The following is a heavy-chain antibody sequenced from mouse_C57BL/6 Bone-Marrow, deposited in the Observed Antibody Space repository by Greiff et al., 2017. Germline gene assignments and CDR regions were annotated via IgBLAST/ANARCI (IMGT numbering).Heavy chain of an antibody. J-gene: IGHJ4*01. CDR1: GYTFTSYW. V-gene: IGHV1-52*01. CDR3: SIYSMDY. Sequence: QVQLKESGAELVRPGSSVKLSCTASGYTFTSYWMHWVKQRPIQGLEWIGNIDPSDSETHYNQKFKDKATLTVDKSSRTAYMQLSSLTSEDSAVYYCSIYSMDYWGQGTSVTVSS. CDR2: IDPSDSET.